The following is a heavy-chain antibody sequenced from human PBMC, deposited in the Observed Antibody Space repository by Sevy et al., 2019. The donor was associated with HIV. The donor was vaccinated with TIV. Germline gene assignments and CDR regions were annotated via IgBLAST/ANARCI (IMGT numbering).Heavy chain of an antibody. J-gene: IGHJ4*02. CDR3: AGDGFAFDT. CDR1: GFTLKDYW. CDR2: IKEDGRET. D-gene: IGHD2-2*03. V-gene: IGHV3-7*03. Sequence: GGSLRLSCEASGFTLKDYWMTWVRQAPGQGPEWVANIKEDGRETYYLDSVKGRFTIPRDNAKNSVHLQMRSLRAEDTAVYYCAGDGFAFDTWGPGTLVTVSS.